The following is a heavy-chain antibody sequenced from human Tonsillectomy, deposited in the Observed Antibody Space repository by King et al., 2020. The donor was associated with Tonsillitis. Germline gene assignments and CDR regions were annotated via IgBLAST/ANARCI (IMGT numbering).Heavy chain of an antibody. CDR1: GFTFSSYA. J-gene: IGHJ6*02. CDR3: ARRDGALDYYYYGLDV. Sequence: QVQLVESGGGVVQPGRSLRLSCSASGFTFSSYAMHWVRQAPGKGLDGVSDISFDGSNKIYADSVKGRFTLSRDNSKNTLYLQMNSLRAEDTAVYYCARRDGALDYYYYGLDVWGQGTTVTVSS. D-gene: IGHD4-17*01. CDR2: ISFDGSNK. V-gene: IGHV3-30-3*01.